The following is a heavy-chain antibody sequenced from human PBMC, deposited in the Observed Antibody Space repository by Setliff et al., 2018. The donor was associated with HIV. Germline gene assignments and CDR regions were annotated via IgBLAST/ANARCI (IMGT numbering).Heavy chain of an antibody. J-gene: IGHJ6*03. Sequence: PSETLSLTCTVSGGSISSNSYYWGWIRQPPGKGLEWIGSIYYSGSTYYNPSLKSRVTISVDTSKNQFSPKLSSVTAADTAVYYCARQGGYSGYGFYYYYYYMDVWGKGTTVTVSS. D-gene: IGHD5-12*01. CDR3: ARQGGYSGYGFYYYYYYMDV. CDR1: GGSISSNSYY. CDR2: IYYSGST. V-gene: IGHV4-39*01.